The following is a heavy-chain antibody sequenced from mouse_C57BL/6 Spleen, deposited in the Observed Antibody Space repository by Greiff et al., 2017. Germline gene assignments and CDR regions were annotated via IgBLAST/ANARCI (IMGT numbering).Heavy chain of an antibody. Sequence: VEPGASVKISCKASGYTFTDYYMNWGKQSHGKSLEWIGDINPNNGGTSYNQKFKGKATLTVDKSSSTAYMEPRSLTSEDSAVDYCARGREETAYGGQGTLVTVSA. V-gene: IGHV1-26*01. CDR2: INPNNGGT. J-gene: IGHJ3*01. CDR1: GYTFTDYY. CDR3: ARGREETAY.